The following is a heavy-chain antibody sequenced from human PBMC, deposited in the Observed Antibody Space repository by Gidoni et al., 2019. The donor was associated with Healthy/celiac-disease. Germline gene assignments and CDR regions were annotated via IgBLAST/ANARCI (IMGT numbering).Heavy chain of an antibody. D-gene: IGHD6-13*01. J-gene: IGHJ4*02. V-gene: IGHV3-30-3*01. CDR1: GFTFSIYA. Sequence: QVQLVESGGGVVQPGRSLRLSCAASGFTFSIYAMHWVRQAPGKGLEWVAVISYDGSNKYYADSVKGRFTISRDNSKNTLYLQMNSLRAEDTAVYYCARGLRSSWYYFDYWGQGTLVTVSS. CDR2: ISYDGSNK. CDR3: ARGLRSSWYYFDY.